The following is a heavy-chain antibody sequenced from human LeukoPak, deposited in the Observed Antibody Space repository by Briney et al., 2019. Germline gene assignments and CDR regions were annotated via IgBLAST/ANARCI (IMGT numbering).Heavy chain of an antibody. CDR2: IYYSGST. D-gene: IGHD2-15*01. CDR1: GGSISSGDYY. Sequence: PSETLSLTCTVSGGSISSGDYYWSWIRQPPGKGLEWIGYIYYSGSTYYNPSLKSRVTISVDTSKNQFSLKLSSVTAADTAVYYFARVGYCSGGSCYHFDYWGQGTLVTVSS. J-gene: IGHJ4*02. V-gene: IGHV4-30-4*01. CDR3: ARVGYCSGGSCYHFDY.